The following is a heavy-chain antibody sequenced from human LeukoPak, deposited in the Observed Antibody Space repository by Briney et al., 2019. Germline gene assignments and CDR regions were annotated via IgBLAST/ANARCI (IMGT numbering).Heavy chain of an antibody. D-gene: IGHD5-12*01. CDR2: IDPSESYT. J-gene: IGHJ4*02. Sequence: PGESLKISCNGSGYIFTSYWINGGRPPPGEGEEWTGRIDPSESYTKYSPSFQVHLTISADKSINTVYLQWSSLKASDTAMYYCARRLDSGDEAYDYWGQGTLVTVSS. CDR3: ARRLDSGDEAYDY. CDR1: GYIFTSYW. V-gene: IGHV5-10-1*01.